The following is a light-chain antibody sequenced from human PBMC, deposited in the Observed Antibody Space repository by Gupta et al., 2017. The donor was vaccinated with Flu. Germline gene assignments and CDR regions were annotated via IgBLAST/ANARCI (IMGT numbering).Light chain of an antibody. CDR2: ATS. V-gene: IGKV1-39*01. J-gene: IGKJ1*01. CDR3: QQTYDTMWT. Sequence: GERVTITCRASKSISSSLNWYQQKPGRAPKVLIFATSRLERGAPSRFSGSGSGTDFTLTISSLQTEDLGFYYCQQTYDTMWTFGQGTKVEIK. CDR1: KSISSS.